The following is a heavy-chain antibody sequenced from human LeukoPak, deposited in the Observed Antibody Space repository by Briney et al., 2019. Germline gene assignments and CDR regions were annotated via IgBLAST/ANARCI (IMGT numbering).Heavy chain of an antibody. CDR3: AKGPIVVVVAATHFDY. J-gene: IGHJ4*02. CDR2: INSDGSGT. V-gene: IGHV3-74*01. Sequence: GGSLRLSCAASGFTFSSFWMHWVRQAPGKGLVWVSHINSDGSGTSYADSVKGRFTISRDNSKNTLYLQMNSLRAEDTAVYYCAKGPIVVVVAATHFDYWGQGTLVTVSS. D-gene: IGHD2-15*01. CDR1: GFTFSSFW.